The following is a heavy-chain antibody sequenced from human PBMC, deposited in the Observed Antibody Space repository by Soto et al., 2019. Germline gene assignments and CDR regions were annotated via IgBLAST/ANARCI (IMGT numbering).Heavy chain of an antibody. J-gene: IGHJ3*02. CDR1: GGSISSGGYS. V-gene: IGHV4-30-2*01. CDR3: ATDSSEYYYDSSGSTHDGAVDI. D-gene: IGHD3-22*01. Sequence: QLQLQESGSGLVKPSQTLSLTCAVSGGSISSGGYSWSWIRQPPGKGLEWIGYIYHSGSTYYNPSLKSRVTISVDRSQNQFSLQLSSVTAADTAVYYSATDSSEYYYDSSGSTHDGAVDIWGQGTMVTVSS. CDR2: IYHSGST.